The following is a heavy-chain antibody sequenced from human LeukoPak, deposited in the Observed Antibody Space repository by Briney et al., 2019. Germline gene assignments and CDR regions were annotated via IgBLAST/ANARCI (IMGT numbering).Heavy chain of an antibody. CDR1: EFIFSSYD. Sequence: GGSLRLSCSASEFIFSSYDMHWVRQAPGKGLEYVSGITSNGGRTYYADSVKGRFTVYRDNSKNTLDLQMSSLRAEDTAVYYCVNGGYSGYDLDDWGQGTLVTVSS. V-gene: IGHV3-64D*09. D-gene: IGHD5-12*01. CDR3: VNGGYSGYDLDD. CDR2: ITSNGGRT. J-gene: IGHJ4*02.